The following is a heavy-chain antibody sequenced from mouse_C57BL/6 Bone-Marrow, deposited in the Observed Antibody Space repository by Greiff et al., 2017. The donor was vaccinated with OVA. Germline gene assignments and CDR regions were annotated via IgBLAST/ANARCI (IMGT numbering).Heavy chain of an antibody. CDR1: GYTFTSYW. V-gene: IGHV1-59*01. J-gene: IGHJ2*01. CDR3: ARYDGDY. Sequence: VQLQQPGAELVRPGTSVKLSCKASGYTFTSYWMHWVKPRPGQGLEWIGVIGPSDSYTNYNQKVKGKATLTVDTSTSTAYMQRSSLTSEDSAVYCGARYDGDYWGQGTTLTVSS. D-gene: IGHD2-3*01. CDR2: IGPSDSYT.